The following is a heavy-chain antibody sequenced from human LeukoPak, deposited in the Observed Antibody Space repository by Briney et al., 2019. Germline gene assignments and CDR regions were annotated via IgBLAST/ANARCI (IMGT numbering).Heavy chain of an antibody. D-gene: IGHD1-26*01. J-gene: IGHJ4*02. CDR1: GYTFTGYH. Sequence: ASVKVSCKASGYTFTGYHMHWVRQAPGQGLEWMGWIHPNTGATNYALKFQGRVTLTRDTSISAAYMEFSSLRSDDTAVYYCVFGFSWSYWSAPFDYWGQGTLVTVSS. CDR3: VFGFSWSYWSAPFDY. CDR2: IHPNTGAT. V-gene: IGHV1-2*02.